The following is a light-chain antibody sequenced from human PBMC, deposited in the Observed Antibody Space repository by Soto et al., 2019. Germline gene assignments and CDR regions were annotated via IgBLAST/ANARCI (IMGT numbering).Light chain of an antibody. J-gene: IGLJ2*01. CDR2: GNS. Sequence: QSVLTQPPSVSGAPGRRVTISCTGSSSNIGAGYDVHWYQQLPGTAPKLPIYGNSNRPSGVPDRFSGSKSGTSASLAITGLQADDEADYYCQSYDSSLSGYVVFGGGTKLTV. CDR3: QSYDSSLSGYVV. CDR1: SSNIGAGYD. V-gene: IGLV1-40*01.